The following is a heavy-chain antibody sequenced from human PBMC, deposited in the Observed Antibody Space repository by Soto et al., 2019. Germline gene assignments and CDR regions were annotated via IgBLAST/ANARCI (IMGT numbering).Heavy chain of an antibody. Sequence: PSETLSLTCPFSGGSISSGGYHWSWIRQHPGKGLEWIGYIYYSGSTYYNPSLKSRVTISVDTSKNQFSLKLSSVTAADTAVYYCARGKNWFDPWGQGTLVTVSS. J-gene: IGHJ5*02. CDR1: GGSISSGGYH. CDR2: IYYSGST. V-gene: IGHV4-31*03. CDR3: ARGKNWFDP.